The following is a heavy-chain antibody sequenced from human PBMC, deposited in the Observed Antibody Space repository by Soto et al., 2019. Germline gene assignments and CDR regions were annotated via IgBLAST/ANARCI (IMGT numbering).Heavy chain of an antibody. V-gene: IGHV1-2*04. Sequence: ASVKVSCKASGYTFTGYYMHWVRQAPGQGLEWMGWINPNSGGTNYAQKFQGWVTMTRDTSISTAYMELSRLRSDDTAVYYCARGGIDAWYYYGMDVWGQGTTVTSP. CDR2: INPNSGGT. CDR1: GYTFTGYY. D-gene: IGHD6-13*01. J-gene: IGHJ6*02. CDR3: ARGGIDAWYYYGMDV.